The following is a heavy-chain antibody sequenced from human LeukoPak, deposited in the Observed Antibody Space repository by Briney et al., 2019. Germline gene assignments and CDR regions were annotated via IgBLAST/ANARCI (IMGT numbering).Heavy chain of an antibody. D-gene: IGHD2-2*03. CDR2: FSLDSDV. CDR1: GFTFSSYW. J-gene: IGHJ6*02. Sequence: GGSLRLSCAASGFTFSSYWMNWVRHAPGKGLEWVSGFSLDSDVGYADSVRGRFTVSRDRAKNSLYLQMNYLRPEDTALYFCTKDMDPGGINVWGQGTTVIVSS. V-gene: IGHV3-9*01. CDR3: TKDMDPGGINV.